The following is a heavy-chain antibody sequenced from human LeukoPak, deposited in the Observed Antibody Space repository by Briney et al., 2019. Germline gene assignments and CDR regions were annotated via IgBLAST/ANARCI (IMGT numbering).Heavy chain of an antibody. V-gene: IGHV3-74*01. CDR2: INSDGLST. CDR1: GFTFSSYW. CDR3: GREAGYYDSSFDY. J-gene: IGHJ4*02. Sequence: GGSLRLSCAVSGFTFSSYWMHWVRHAPGKGLVWVSRINSDGLSTSYADSVKGRFTISRDNAENTLYLQMNSLRAEDTAVYYCGREAGYYDSSFDYWGQGTLVTVSS. D-gene: IGHD3-22*01.